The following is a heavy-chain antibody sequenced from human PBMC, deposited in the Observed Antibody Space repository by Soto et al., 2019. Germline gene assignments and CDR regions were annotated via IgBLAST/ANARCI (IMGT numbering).Heavy chain of an antibody. CDR2: IYPSGST. CDR1: GVSISTGDYY. Sequence: QVQLQESGPGLVKPSQTLSLTCTVSGVSISTGDYYWTWIRQHPGMGLEGIGYIYPSGSTYYNPSLKSRVSLPLETSKNQFSLKLSSMTAADTAVYYWESGQLEVARGFGWGQGTLVTVSS. V-gene: IGHV4-31*03. CDR3: ESGQLEVARGFG. D-gene: IGHD1-1*01. J-gene: IGHJ4*02.